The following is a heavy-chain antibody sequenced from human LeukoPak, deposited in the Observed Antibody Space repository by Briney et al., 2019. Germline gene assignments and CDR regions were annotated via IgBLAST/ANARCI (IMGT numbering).Heavy chain of an antibody. D-gene: IGHD3-22*01. V-gene: IGHV1-69*04. CDR3: ARDTPNYYDSSGPYYFDY. CDR2: IIPILGIA. Sequence: SVKVSFKASGGTFSSYAISWVRQAPGQGLEWMGRIIPILGIANYAQKFQGRVTITADKSTSTAYMELSSLRSEDTAVYYCARDTPNYYDSSGPYYFDYWGQGTLVTVSS. CDR1: GGTFSSYA. J-gene: IGHJ4*02.